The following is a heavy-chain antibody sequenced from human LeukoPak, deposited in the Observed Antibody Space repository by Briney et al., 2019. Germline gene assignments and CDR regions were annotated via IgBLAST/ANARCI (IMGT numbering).Heavy chain of an antibody. CDR2: ISAYNGNT. CDR3: ARDREYCSGGSCGCLEFDP. CDR1: GYTFTSYG. V-gene: IGHV1-18*01. J-gene: IGHJ5*02. D-gene: IGHD2-15*01. Sequence: ASVKVSCKASGYTFTSYGISWVRQAPGQGLEWMGWISAYNGNTNYAQKLQGRVTMTTDTSTSTAYMELRSLRSDDTAVYYCARDREYCSGGSCGCLEFDPWGQGTLVTVSS.